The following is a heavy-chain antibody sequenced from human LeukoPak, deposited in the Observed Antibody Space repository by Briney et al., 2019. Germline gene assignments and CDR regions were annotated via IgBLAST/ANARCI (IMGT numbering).Heavy chain of an antibody. J-gene: IGHJ4*02. D-gene: IGHD5-12*01. Sequence: GGSLRLSCAASGFTFRSYTMHWVRQAPGKGLEWVSGISGSGGSTYYADSVKGRFTISRDNSKNTLYLQMNSLRAEDTAVYYCAKDGREWPRSLDYWGQGTLVTVSS. V-gene: IGHV3-23*01. CDR1: GFTFRSYT. CDR3: AKDGREWPRSLDY. CDR2: ISGSGGST.